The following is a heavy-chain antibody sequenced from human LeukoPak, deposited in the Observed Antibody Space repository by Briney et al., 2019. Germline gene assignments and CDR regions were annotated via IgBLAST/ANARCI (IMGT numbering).Heavy chain of an antibody. J-gene: IGHJ4*02. CDR3: ARNSLTVTTSSPFDY. V-gene: IGHV3-30-3*01. D-gene: IGHD4-17*01. CDR1: GFTFSSYA. Sequence: PGRSLRLSCAASGFTFSSYAMHWVRQAPGKGLEWVAVISYDGSNKYYADSVKGRFTISIDNSKNTLYLQMNSLRAEDTAVYYCARNSLTVTTSSPFDYWGQGTLVTVSS. CDR2: ISYDGSNK.